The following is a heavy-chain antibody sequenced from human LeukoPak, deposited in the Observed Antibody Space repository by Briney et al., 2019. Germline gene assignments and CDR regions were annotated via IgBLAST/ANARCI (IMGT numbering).Heavy chain of an antibody. D-gene: IGHD4-23*01. CDR1: RGTLSSYA. V-gene: IGHV1-69*05. CDR3: ARERRWPYYYYMDV. J-gene: IGHJ6*03. CDR2: IIAIFGTA. Sequence: SLKDSSEASRGTLSSYAISCVRQAPGQGLEWMGGIIAIFGTANYAQKFQGRITITTDESTSTAYMELSSLRSEDTAVYYCARERRWPYYYYMDVWGKGTTVTVSS.